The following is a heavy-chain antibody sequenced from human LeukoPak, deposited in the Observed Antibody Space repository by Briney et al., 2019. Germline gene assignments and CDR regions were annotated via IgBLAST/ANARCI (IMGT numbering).Heavy chain of an antibody. J-gene: IGHJ6*02. CDR2: ISHDGNKK. D-gene: IGHD3-10*01. CDR1: GFSLTSNG. Sequence: GGSLRLSCAASGFSLTSNGMHWVRQAPGKGLEWVAFISHDGNKKYYAGSVKGRFTVSRDSSKSTLFLQMDSLRRDDTAVYYCARDIRVRYMPMVRAVEYYQYHAMDVWGQGTTVTVYS. CDR3: ARDIRVRYMPMVRAVEYYQYHAMDV. V-gene: IGHV3-30*03.